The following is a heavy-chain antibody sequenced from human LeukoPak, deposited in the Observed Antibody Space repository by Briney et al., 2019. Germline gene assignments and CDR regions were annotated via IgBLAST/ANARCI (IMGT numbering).Heavy chain of an antibody. CDR1: GFTFSSYA. D-gene: IGHD3-9*01. Sequence: LSGGSLRLSCAASGFTFSSYAMSWVRQAPGKGLEWVSAISGSGGSTYYADSVKGRFTISRDNSKNTLYLQMNSLRAEDTAVYYCATSAYDILTGYPHYWGQGTLVTVSS. CDR3: ATSAYDILTGYPHY. CDR2: ISGSGGST. J-gene: IGHJ4*02. V-gene: IGHV3-23*01.